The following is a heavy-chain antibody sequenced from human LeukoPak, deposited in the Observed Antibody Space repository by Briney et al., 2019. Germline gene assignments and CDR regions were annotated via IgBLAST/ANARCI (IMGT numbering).Heavy chain of an antibody. J-gene: IGHJ4*02. CDR3: AKGYDYGQTNFDY. CDR2: ISGSGGST. Sequence: PGGSLRLSCAASGFTFSTYAMSWVRQAPGKGLEWVSAISGSGGSTYYADSVKGRFTISRDNSKNTLYLQMNSLRAEGTAVYYCAKGYDYGQTNFDYWGQGTLVTVSS. V-gene: IGHV3-23*01. CDR1: GFTFSTYA. D-gene: IGHD4-17*01.